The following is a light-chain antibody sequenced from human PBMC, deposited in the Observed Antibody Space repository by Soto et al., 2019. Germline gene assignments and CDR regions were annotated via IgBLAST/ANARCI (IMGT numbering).Light chain of an antibody. CDR1: QSVGSS. CDR3: QQRKDWPLT. V-gene: IGKV3-11*01. J-gene: IGKJ4*01. Sequence: EIVLTQSPATLSLSPGERATLSCRASQSVGSSLALYQQKPGQAPRLLINDSSNRATGIPARFSGSGSGTDFTLTISSLEPEDFAVYYCQQRKDWPLTFGGGTKVEIK. CDR2: DSS.